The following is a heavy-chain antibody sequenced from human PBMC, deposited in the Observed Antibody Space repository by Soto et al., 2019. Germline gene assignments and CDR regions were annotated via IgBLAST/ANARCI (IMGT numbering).Heavy chain of an antibody. CDR1: GGSISSSNW. D-gene: IGHD3-10*01. CDR3: ARGLLLWFGELFLYYGMGV. J-gene: IGHJ6*02. Sequence: PSETLSLTCAVSGGSISSSNWWSWVRQPPGKGLEWIGEIYHSGSTNYNPSLKSRVTISVDKSKNQFSLKLSSVTAADTAVYYCARGLLLWFGELFLYYGMGVWGQGTTVTVSS. CDR2: IYHSGST. V-gene: IGHV4-4*02.